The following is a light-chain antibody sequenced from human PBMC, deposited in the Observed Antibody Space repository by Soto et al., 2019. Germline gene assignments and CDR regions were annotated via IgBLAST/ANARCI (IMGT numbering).Light chain of an antibody. CDR3: HQRSKWPLT. CDR1: QSVSSN. Sequence: EVVMTQSPATLSVSLGDRATLSCRASQSVSSNLAWYQQKPGQAPRLLIYGASTRATGIPARFSGSGSGTDFTLTISSLDPEDSAVYYCHQRSKWPLTFGGGTKVDIK. V-gene: IGKV3-15*01. J-gene: IGKJ4*01. CDR2: GAS.